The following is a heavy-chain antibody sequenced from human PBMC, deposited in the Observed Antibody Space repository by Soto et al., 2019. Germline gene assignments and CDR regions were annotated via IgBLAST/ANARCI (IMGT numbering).Heavy chain of an antibody. D-gene: IGHD2-8*01. CDR1: GGSISSYY. J-gene: IGHJ6*02. CDR2: IYYSGST. V-gene: IGHV4-59*01. CDR3: ARVEPNYYGMDV. Sequence: QVELQESGPGLVKPSETLSLTCTVSGGSISSYYWSWIRQPPGKGLEWIGYIYYSGSTNYNPSLKSRVTISVDTSKNQFSLKLSSVTAADTAVYYCARVEPNYYGMDVWGQGTTVTVSS.